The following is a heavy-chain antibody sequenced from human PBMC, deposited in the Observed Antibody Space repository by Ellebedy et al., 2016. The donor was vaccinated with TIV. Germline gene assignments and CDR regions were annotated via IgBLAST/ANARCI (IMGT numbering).Heavy chain of an antibody. Sequence: GGSLRLSXAASGFTFSDYYMSWIRQAPGKGLEWVSYISSSGSTIYYADSVKGRFTISRDNAKNSLYLQMNSLRAEDTAVYYCARRAYCGGDCYALDYWGQGTLVTVSS. J-gene: IGHJ4*02. CDR2: ISSSGSTI. CDR3: ARRAYCGGDCYALDY. V-gene: IGHV3-11*01. D-gene: IGHD2-21*02. CDR1: GFTFSDYY.